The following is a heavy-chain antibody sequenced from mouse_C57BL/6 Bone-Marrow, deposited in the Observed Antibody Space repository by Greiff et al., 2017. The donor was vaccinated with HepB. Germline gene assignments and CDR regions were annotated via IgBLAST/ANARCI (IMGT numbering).Heavy chain of an antibody. CDR1: GFTFSDYG. V-gene: IGHV5-17*01. CDR2: ISSGSSTI. CDR3: AKSLFDY. Sequence: VQLQQSGGGLVKPGGSLKLSCAASGFTFSDYGMHWVRQAPEKGLEWVAYISSGSSTIYYADTVKGRFTISRDNAKNTLFLQMTSLRSEDTAMYYCAKSLFDYWGQGTTLTVSS. J-gene: IGHJ2*01.